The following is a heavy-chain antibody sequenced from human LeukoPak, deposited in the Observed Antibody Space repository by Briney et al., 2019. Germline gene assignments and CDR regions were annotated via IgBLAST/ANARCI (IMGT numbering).Heavy chain of an antibody. CDR3: ARDRVPVVAATLYYYYMDV. CDR2: ISAYNGNT. V-gene: IGHV1-18*01. Sequence: ASVKVSCKASGYTFTSYGISWVRQAPGQGLAWMGWISAYNGNTNYAQKLQGRVTMTTDTSTSTAYMELRSLRSDETAGYYCARDRVPVVAATLYYYYMDVWGKGTTVTVSS. J-gene: IGHJ6*03. CDR1: GYTFTSYG. D-gene: IGHD2-15*01.